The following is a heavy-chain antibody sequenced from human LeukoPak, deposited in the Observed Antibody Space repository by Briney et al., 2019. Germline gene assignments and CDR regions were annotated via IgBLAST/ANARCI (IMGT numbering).Heavy chain of an antibody. CDR3: ARGSWSAAGTSIDY. J-gene: IGHJ4*02. CDR2: IGSDGSST. Sequence: GGSLRLSCAASGFTFRTYWMNWVRQAPGKGLVRVSRIGSDGSSTSYADSVKGRFTISRDNAANTLYLQMNSLRAEDTAVYYCARGSWSAAGTSIDYWGQGTLVTVSS. CDR1: GFTFRTYW. V-gene: IGHV3-74*01. D-gene: IGHD6-13*01.